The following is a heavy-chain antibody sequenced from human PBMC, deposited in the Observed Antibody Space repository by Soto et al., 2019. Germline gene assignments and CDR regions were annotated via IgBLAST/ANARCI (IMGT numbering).Heavy chain of an antibody. Sequence: EVQVVESGGGLVQPGGSLRLSCVASGFHFSTFEMNWVRQAPGKGLEWLSYIIGGGGTVYYADSVKGRFTISRDNAKNSLYLQMSSLGDEDTGVYFCVGGGLPYFDYWGQGALVTVSS. CDR2: IIGGGGTV. CDR3: VGGGLPYFDY. V-gene: IGHV3-48*03. D-gene: IGHD3-16*01. J-gene: IGHJ4*02. CDR1: GFHFSTFE.